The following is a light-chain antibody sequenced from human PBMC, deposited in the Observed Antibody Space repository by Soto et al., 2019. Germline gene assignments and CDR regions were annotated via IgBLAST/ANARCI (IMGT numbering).Light chain of an antibody. J-gene: IGKJ2*01. V-gene: IGKV4-1*01. CDR3: QQSYSTPT. Sequence: DIVMTQSPDSLAVSLGERATINCKSSQSVLYSSNNRNYLGWYQQKPGQPPKLLISWASTRESGVPDRFSGSGSGTDFTLTISSLEPEDFATYYCQQSYSTPTFGQGTKVEIK. CDR1: QSVLYSSNNRNY. CDR2: WAS.